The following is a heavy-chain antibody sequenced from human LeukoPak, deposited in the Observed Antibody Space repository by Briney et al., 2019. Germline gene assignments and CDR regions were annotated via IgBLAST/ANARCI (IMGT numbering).Heavy chain of an antibody. CDR2: ISSSGSTI. V-gene: IGHV3-11*01. Sequence: SGGSLRLSCAASGFTFSDYYMSWIRQAPGKGLEWVSYISSSGSTIYYADSVKGRFTISRDNAKNSLYLQMNSLRAEDTAAYYCARVRMDYGSGSPADYWGQGTLVTVFS. J-gene: IGHJ4*02. CDR1: GFTFSDYY. D-gene: IGHD3-10*01. CDR3: ARVRMDYGSGSPADY.